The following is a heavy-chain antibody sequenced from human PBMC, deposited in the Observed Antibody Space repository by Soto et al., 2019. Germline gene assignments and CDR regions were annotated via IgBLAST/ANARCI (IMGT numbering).Heavy chain of an antibody. D-gene: IGHD4-17*01. Sequence: QVRLVESGGDFFKPGESLRLSCVASGFTFIEYYINWVRQAPGKGLEWMSYISSTGKNIYYSDFVKGRFIVSRDNAKNSLFLQMNSLTADDTAVYYCGRSHGAGSYWGQGTRVTVSS. J-gene: IGHJ4*02. CDR1: GFTFIEYY. CDR2: ISSTGKNI. CDR3: GRSHGAGSY. V-gene: IGHV3-11*01.